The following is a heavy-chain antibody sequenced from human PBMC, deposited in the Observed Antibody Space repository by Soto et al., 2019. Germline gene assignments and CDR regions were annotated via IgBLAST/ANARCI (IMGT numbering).Heavy chain of an antibody. J-gene: IGHJ4*02. V-gene: IGHV3-30-3*01. CDR3: ARDRPRVDY. Sequence: QVQLVESGGGVVQPGRSLRLSCAASGFTFSSYAMHWVRQAPGKGLEWVAVISYDGSNKYYADSVKARFTISRDNSKNTLYLQMNSLRAEDTAVYYCARDRPRVDYWGQGTLVTFSS. CDR1: GFTFSSYA. CDR2: ISYDGSNK.